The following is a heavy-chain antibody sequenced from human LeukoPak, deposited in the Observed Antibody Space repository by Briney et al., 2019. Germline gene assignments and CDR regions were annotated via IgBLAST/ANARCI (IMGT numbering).Heavy chain of an antibody. V-gene: IGHV4-34*01. CDR2: INHSGST. J-gene: IGHJ5*02. CDR1: GGSFSGYY. CDR3: ARALPVNWFDP. Sequence: SETLSLTCAVYGGSFSGYYWSWIRQPPGKGLEWMGEINHSGSTNYNPSLKSRVTISVDTSKNQFSLKLSSVTAADTAVYYCARALPVNWFDPWGQGTLVTVSS.